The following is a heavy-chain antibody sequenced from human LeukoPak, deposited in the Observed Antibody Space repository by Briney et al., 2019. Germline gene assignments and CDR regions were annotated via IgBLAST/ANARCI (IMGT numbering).Heavy chain of an antibody. V-gene: IGHV5-51*01. CDR2: IYPGDSDT. CDR3: ARAHGSGSYYNQLPAYYMDV. CDR1: GSRFTSYW. J-gene: IGHJ6*03. Sequence: GASLKISCKGSGSRFTSYWIGWVRQMPGKGLEWMGIIYPGDSDTRYSPSFQGQVTISADKSISTAYLQWSSLKASDTAMYYCARAHGSGSYYNQLPAYYMDVWGKGTTVTVSS. D-gene: IGHD3-10*01.